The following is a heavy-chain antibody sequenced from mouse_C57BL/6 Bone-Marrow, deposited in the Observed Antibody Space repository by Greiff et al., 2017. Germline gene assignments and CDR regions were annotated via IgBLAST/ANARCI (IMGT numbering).Heavy chain of an antibody. CDR3: TRRGMYYYGSSYHYAMDY. J-gene: IGHJ4*01. D-gene: IGHD1-1*01. V-gene: IGHV1-5*01. Sequence: EVQLQQSGTVLARPGASVKMSCKTSGYTFTSYWMHWVNQRPGQGLEWIGAIYPGNSDTSYNQKFKGKAKLTAVTSASPAYMELSSLTNEDSAVYYCTRRGMYYYGSSYHYAMDYWGQGTSVTVSS. CDR2: IYPGNSDT. CDR1: GYTFTSYW.